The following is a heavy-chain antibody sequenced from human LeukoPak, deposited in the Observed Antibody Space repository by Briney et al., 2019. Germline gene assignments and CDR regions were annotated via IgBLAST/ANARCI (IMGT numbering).Heavy chain of an antibody. D-gene: IGHD3-10*01. CDR1: GYTFTGYY. J-gene: IGHJ5*02. CDR2: INPNSGGT. CDR3: ARTMVRGSIRFDP. Sequence: ASAKVSCKASGYTFTGYYMHWVRQAPGQGLEWMGWINPNSGGTNYAQKFQGRVTMTRDTSISTAYMELSRLRSDDTAVYYCARTMVRGSIRFDPWGQGTLVTVSS. V-gene: IGHV1-2*02.